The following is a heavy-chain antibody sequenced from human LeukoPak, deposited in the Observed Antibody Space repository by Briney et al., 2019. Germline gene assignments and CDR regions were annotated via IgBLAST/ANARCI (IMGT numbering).Heavy chain of an antibody. V-gene: IGHV4-59*01. CDR1: GDSIRSYY. CDR3: ARDQGSYCFDY. J-gene: IGHJ4*02. D-gene: IGHD1-26*01. Sequence: SETLSLTCTVFGDSIRSYYWSWIRQPPGKGLEWIGYINHSGSTNSNPALKSRVTISVDTSKNQFSLKLSSVTAADTAVCYCARDQGSYCFDYWGQGTLVTVSS. CDR2: INHSGST.